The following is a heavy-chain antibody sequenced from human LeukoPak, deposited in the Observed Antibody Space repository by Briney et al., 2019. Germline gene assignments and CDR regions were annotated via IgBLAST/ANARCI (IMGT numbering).Heavy chain of an antibody. D-gene: IGHD5-18*01. V-gene: IGHV1-2*06. J-gene: IGHJ3*02. CDR2: INPNSGGT. CDR3: ATASGYGYGSSAFDI. CDR1: GYTFTGYY. Sequence: ASVKVSCKASGYTFTGYYMHWVRQAPGQGLEWMGRINPNSGGTNYAQKFQGRVTMTRDTSISTAYMELSRLRSDDTAVYYCATASGYGYGSSAFDIWGQGTMVTVSS.